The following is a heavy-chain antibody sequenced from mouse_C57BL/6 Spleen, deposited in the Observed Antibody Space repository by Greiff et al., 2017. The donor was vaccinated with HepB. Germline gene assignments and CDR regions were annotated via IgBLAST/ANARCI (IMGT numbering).Heavy chain of an antibody. Sequence: EVQLQQSGAELVRPGASVKLSCTASGFNIKDDYMHWVKQRPEQGLEWIGWIDPENGDTEYASKFQGKATITADTSSNTAYLQLSSLTSEDTAVYYCTSGSFDYWGQGTTLTVSS. V-gene: IGHV14-4*01. CDR1: GFNIKDDY. CDR3: TSGSFDY. J-gene: IGHJ2*01. D-gene: IGHD4-1*01. CDR2: IDPENGDT.